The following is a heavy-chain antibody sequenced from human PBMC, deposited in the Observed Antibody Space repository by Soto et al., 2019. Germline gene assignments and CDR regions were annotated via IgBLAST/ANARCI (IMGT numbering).Heavy chain of an antibody. CDR1: GFSLSNARMG. V-gene: IGHV2-26*01. CDR3: ARIRYYYDSSGYYYDYFDY. D-gene: IGHD3-22*01. CDR2: IFSNDEK. J-gene: IGHJ4*02. Sequence: QVTLKESGPVLVKPTETLTLTCTVSGFSLSNARMGVSWIRQPPGKALEWLAHIFSNDEKSYSTSLKSRLTSPEATSKSQVVLTMTTMDPVDTATYYCARIRYYYDSSGYYYDYFDYWGQGTLVTVSS.